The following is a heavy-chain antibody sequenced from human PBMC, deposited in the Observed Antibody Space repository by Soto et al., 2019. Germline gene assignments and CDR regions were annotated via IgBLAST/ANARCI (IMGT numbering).Heavy chain of an antibody. CDR2: IYYSGST. CDR1: GGSISSSSYY. D-gene: IGHD5-12*01. V-gene: IGHV4-39*01. Sequence: QLQLQESGPGLVKPSETLSLTCTVSGGSISSSSYYWGWIRQPPGKGLEWIGSIYYSGSTYYNPSLKSRVTISVDTSKNQFSLKLSAVTAADTAVYYCASFVDPTSNWFDPWGQGTLVTVSS. CDR3: ASFVDPTSNWFDP. J-gene: IGHJ5*02.